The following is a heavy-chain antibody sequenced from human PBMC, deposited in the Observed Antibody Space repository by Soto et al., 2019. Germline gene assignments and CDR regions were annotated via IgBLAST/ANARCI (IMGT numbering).Heavy chain of an antibody. V-gene: IGHV4-39*01. CDR3: ASQHYYDSSGYYVVY. D-gene: IGHD3-22*01. Sequence: SETLSLTCTVSGGSISSSRCHWGWIRQPPGKGLEWIASIKYSGTTFYNPSLKSRVTLSVDTSKNQFSLKLSSVTAADTAVYYCASQHYYDSSGYYVVYWGQGTLVTVSS. CDR1: GGSISSSRCH. CDR2: IKYSGTT. J-gene: IGHJ4*02.